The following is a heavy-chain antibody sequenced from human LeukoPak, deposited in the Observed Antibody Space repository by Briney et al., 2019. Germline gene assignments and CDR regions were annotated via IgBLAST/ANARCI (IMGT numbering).Heavy chain of an antibody. Sequence: GGSLRLPCAASGFTFNRRGMHWVRQAPGKGLEWVSSISSSSSYIYYADSVKGRFTISRDNAKNSLYLQMNSLRAEDTAVYYCARDAPTYYYDSMGYPDAFDIWGQGTMVTVSS. CDR3: ARDAPTYYYDSMGYPDAFDI. V-gene: IGHV3-21*01. CDR1: GFTFNRRG. CDR2: ISSSSSYI. J-gene: IGHJ3*02. D-gene: IGHD3-22*01.